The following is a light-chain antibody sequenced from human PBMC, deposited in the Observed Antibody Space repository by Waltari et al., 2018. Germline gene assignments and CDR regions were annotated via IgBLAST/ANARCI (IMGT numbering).Light chain of an antibody. CDR1: QSISTY. Sequence: DIQMTQSPSSLSASVGYRVTLTCRASQSISTYLNWYQQRPGKAPKLLIYAASSLQSGGPSRFRGSGSGTDFTLTISSLQPEDFATYYCQQTYSSPPFFGQGTRLEIK. CDR2: AAS. V-gene: IGKV1-39*01. CDR3: QQTYSSPPF. J-gene: IGKJ5*01.